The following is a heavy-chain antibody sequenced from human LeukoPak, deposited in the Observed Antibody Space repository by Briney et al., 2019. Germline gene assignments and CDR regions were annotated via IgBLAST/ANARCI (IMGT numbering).Heavy chain of an antibody. J-gene: IGHJ4*02. CDR3: ARRGVFSSRAFDY. CDR1: DGSFSGYY. D-gene: IGHD3-9*01. V-gene: IGHV4-34*01. Sequence: NTSETLSLTCAVYDGSFSGYYWSWIRQPPGKGLEWIGEINHSGSTNYNPSLKSRVTMSLDTSKKQISLKLSSVTAADTAVYYCARRGVFSSRAFDYWGQGTLITVSS. CDR2: INHSGST.